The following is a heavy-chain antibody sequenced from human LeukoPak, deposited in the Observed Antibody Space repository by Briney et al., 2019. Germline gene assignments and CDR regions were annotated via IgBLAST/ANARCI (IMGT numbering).Heavy chain of an antibody. V-gene: IGHV3-11*01. D-gene: IGHD5-12*01. CDR2: ITSSGDDI. J-gene: IGHJ4*02. CDR3: ASDIVATSGDF. Sequence: GGSLRLSCAASGFTFSDYYMSWTRQAPGKGLEWVAYITSSGDDIYYADSVKGRFTISRDNAKNALFLRMSSLRVEDTATYYCASDIVATSGDFWGQGTLVSVSS. CDR1: GFTFSDYY.